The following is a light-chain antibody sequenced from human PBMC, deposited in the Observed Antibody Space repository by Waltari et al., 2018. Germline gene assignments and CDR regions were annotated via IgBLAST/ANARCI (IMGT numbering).Light chain of an antibody. CDR2: DAS. V-gene: IGKV3-11*01. J-gene: IGKJ1*01. Sequence: EIVLTQSPATLSLSPGERATLSCRASQSVTRFLALYQQKPGQAPRLLLYDASHRATGVPARFSGSGSGTEFTLTISSLEPEDFAVYYCQQRSSWPWTFGQGAKVEVK. CDR1: QSVTRF. CDR3: QQRSSWPWT.